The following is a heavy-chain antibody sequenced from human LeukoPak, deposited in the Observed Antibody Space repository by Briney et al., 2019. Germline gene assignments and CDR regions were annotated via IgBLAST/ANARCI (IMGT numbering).Heavy chain of an antibody. CDR3: ARDPGYYDSSGYRYHYYYYMDV. CDR2: IKQDGSEK. D-gene: IGHD3-22*01. Sequence: GGSLRLSCAASGFTFSSYWMSWVRQAPGKGLEWVANIKQDGSEKYYVDSVKGRFTISRDNAKNSLYLQMNSLRAEDTAVYYCARDPGYYDSSGYRYHYYYYMDVWGKGTTVTVSS. J-gene: IGHJ6*03. CDR1: GFTFSSYW. V-gene: IGHV3-7*01.